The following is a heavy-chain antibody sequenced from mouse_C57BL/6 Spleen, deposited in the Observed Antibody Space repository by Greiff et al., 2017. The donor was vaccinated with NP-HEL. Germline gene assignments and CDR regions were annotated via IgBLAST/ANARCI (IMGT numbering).Heavy chain of an antibody. V-gene: IGHV1-61*01. D-gene: IGHD2-1*01. CDR3: ARMGSGKYECDVDD. Sequence: VQLQQPGAELVKPGSSVKLSCKASGYTFTSYWMDWVKQRPGQGLEWIGNIYPSDSGTHYNQKFKDKATLTVDKSSSTASMQLSSLTSEDSAVYYCARMGSGKYECDVDDWGKGTTVTVSS. CDR1: GYTFTSYW. J-gene: IGHJ4*01. CDR2: IYPSDSGT.